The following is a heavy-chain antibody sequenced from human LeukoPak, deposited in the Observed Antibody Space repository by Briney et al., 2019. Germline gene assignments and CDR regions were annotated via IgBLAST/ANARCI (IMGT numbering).Heavy chain of an antibody. Sequence: SETLSLTCTVSGGSISSGDYYWSWIRQPPGKGLEWIGYIYYSGSAYYNPSLKSRVTISVDTSKNQFSLKPSSVTAADTAVYYCARDLLNEGNHLDYWGQGTLVTVSS. D-gene: IGHD4-23*01. CDR3: ARDLLNEGNHLDY. J-gene: IGHJ4*02. CDR1: GGSISSGDYY. V-gene: IGHV4-30-4*01. CDR2: IYYSGSA.